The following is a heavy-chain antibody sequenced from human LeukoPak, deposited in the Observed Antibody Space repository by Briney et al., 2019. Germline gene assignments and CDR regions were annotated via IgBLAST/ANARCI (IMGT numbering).Heavy chain of an antibody. V-gene: IGHV4-59*08. J-gene: IGHJ4*02. CDR1: GGSISSYY. Sequence: PSETLSLTCTVSGGSISSYYWSWIRQPPGKGLEWIGYIYYSGSTNYNPSLKSRVTISVDTSKNQFSLKLSSVTAADTAVYYCARRVYGDGRGYFDYWGQGTLVTVSS. CDR3: ARRVYGDGRGYFDY. CDR2: IYYSGST. D-gene: IGHD4-17*01.